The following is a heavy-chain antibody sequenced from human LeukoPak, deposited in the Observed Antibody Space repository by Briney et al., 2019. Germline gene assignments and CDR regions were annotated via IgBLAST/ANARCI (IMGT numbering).Heavy chain of an antibody. CDR3: ARHGSGSSYYYYYYMDV. J-gene: IGHJ6*03. Sequence: SETLSLTCSVSDDSITMYYWSWIRQPPGKGLEWIGEINHSGSTNYNPSLKSRVTISVDTSKNQFSLKLSSVTAADTAVYYCARHGSGSSYYYYYYMDVWGKGTTVTISS. D-gene: IGHD3-10*01. CDR1: DDSITMYY. CDR2: INHSGST. V-gene: IGHV4-34*01.